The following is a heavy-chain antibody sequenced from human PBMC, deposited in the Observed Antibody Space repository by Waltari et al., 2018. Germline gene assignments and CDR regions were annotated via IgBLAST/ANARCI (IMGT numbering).Heavy chain of an antibody. J-gene: IGHJ6*02. CDR1: EFTLSSYA. V-gene: IGHV3-30*04. CDR2: ISYNERNR. D-gene: IGHD3-22*01. Sequence: QVQLVESGGGVVQPGRSLRPSCAAPEFTLSSYAMHWVRQAPGKGLEWVAVISYNERNRYYVDSVKGRFTISRDNSNKMLYLQMNSLRVEDTAVYYCARDYCDRTNCHGMDVWGQGTTVTVSS. CDR3: ARDYCDRTNCHGMDV.